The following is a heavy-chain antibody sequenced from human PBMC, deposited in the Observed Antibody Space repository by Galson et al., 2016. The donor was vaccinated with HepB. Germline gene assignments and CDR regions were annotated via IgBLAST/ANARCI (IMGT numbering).Heavy chain of an antibody. CDR2: INMSGVT. CDR3: ARGVDF. CDR1: GDSFKGYY. Sequence: TLSLTCAVSGDSFKGYYCTLFRQSPGRGLEWIGEINMSGVTNFNPSLRSRVSMSVDTSKNQAFLTVTSVTAADTAVYFCARGVDFWGQGTLVIVSS. V-gene: IGHV4-34*01. J-gene: IGHJ4*02.